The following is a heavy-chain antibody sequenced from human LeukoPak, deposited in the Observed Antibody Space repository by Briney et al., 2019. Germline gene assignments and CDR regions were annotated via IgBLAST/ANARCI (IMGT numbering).Heavy chain of an antibody. V-gene: IGHV3-30*18. CDR1: GFTFSSYG. D-gene: IGHD3-9*01. Sequence: PGRSLRLSCAASGFTFSSYGMHWVRQAPGKGLEWVAVISYDGSNRYYADSVKGRFTISRDNSKNTLYLQMNSLRAEDTAVYYWAKDLYLTGYSFDYWGQGTLVTVSS. CDR3: AKDLYLTGYSFDY. J-gene: IGHJ4*02. CDR2: ISYDGSNR.